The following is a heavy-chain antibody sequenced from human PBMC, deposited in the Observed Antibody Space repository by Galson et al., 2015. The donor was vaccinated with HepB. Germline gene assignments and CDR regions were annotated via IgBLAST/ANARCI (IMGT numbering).Heavy chain of an antibody. Sequence: SVKVSCKASGGTFSSYAISWVQQAPGQGLEWMGGIIPIFGTANYAQKFQGRVTITADESTSTAYMELSSLRSEDTAVYYCARGHKRGYSYGPFDYWGQGTLVTVSS. CDR1: GGTFSSYA. CDR3: ARGHKRGYSYGPFDY. J-gene: IGHJ4*02. V-gene: IGHV1-69*13. CDR2: IIPIFGTA. D-gene: IGHD5-18*01.